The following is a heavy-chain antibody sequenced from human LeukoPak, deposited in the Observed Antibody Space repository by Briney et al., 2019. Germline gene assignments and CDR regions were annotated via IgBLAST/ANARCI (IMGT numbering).Heavy chain of an antibody. V-gene: IGHV3-53*01. Sequence: GGSLRLSCAASGFTVSSNYMSWVRQAPGKGLEWVAVISCGGSKKYADSVKGRFTISRDNSKNTLYLQINSLGAEDTAVYYCARDRGRFDYWGQGTLVTVSS. J-gene: IGHJ4*02. CDR2: ISCGGSK. CDR1: GFTVSSNY. D-gene: IGHD3-10*01. CDR3: ARDRGRFDY.